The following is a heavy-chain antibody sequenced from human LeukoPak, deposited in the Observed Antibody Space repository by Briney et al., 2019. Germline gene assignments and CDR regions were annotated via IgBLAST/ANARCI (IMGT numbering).Heavy chain of an antibody. CDR2: ISSSSSYI. CDR3: AKAKLVTTVTIFDY. Sequence: GGSLRLSCAASGFTFSSYSMNWVRQAPGKGLEWVSSISSSSSYIYYADSVKGRFTISRDSAKNSLYLQMNSLRAEDTAVYYCAKAKLVTTVTIFDYWGQGTLVTVSS. CDR1: GFTFSSYS. J-gene: IGHJ4*02. D-gene: IGHD4-17*01. V-gene: IGHV3-21*01.